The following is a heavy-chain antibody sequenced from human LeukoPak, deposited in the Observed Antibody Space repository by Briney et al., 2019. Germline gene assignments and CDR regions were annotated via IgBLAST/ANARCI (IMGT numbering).Heavy chain of an antibody. CDR3: AKALTTVTSSFDY. CDR1: GFTFSDYY. J-gene: IGHJ4*02. Sequence: PGGSLRLSCAASGFTFSDYYMSWIRQAPGKGLEWVSYISSSGSTIYYADSVKGRFTISRDNSKNTLYLQMNSLRAEDTAVYYCAKALTTVTSSFDYWGQGTLVTVSS. V-gene: IGHV3-11*01. CDR2: ISSSGSTI. D-gene: IGHD4-17*01.